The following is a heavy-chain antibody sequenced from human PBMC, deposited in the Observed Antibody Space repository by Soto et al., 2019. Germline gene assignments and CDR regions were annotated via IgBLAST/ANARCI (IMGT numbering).Heavy chain of an antibody. CDR2: IKQDGSEK. CDR3: ARARIAAAGPYYFDY. D-gene: IGHD6-13*01. J-gene: IGHJ4*02. CDR1: GFTFSSYW. Sequence: PGGSLRLSCAASGFTFSSYWMSWVRQAPGKGLEWVANIKQDGSEKYYVDSVKGRFTISRDNAKNSLYLQMNSLRAEDTAVYYCARARIAAAGPYYFDYRGQGTLVTVSS. V-gene: IGHV3-7*04.